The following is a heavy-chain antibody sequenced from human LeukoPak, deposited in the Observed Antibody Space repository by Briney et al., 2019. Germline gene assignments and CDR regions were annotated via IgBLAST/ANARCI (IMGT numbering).Heavy chain of an antibody. V-gene: IGHV6-1*01. Sequence: SQTLSLTCAISGDSVSSNSAAWDWIRQSPSRGLEWLGRTYYRSKWYTYYAASVKSRIAINRDTSKNQFSLQLNSVTPEDTAVYYCARSTGPIDYWGQGTLVTVSS. CDR1: GDSVSSNSAA. D-gene: IGHD1-1*01. CDR3: ARSTGPIDY. CDR2: TYYRSKWYT. J-gene: IGHJ4*02.